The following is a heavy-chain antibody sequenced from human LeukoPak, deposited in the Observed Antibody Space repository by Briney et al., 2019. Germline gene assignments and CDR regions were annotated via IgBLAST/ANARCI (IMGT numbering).Heavy chain of an antibody. CDR3: AARRDYYDSSGYLPLDY. CDR2: INPSGGST. V-gene: IGHV1-46*03. Sequence: ASVKVSRKASGYTFTSYYMHWVRQAPGQGLEWMGIINPSGGSTSYAQKFQGRVTMTRDTSTSTVYMELSSLRSEDTAVYYCAARRDYYDSSGYLPLDYWGQGTLVTVSS. D-gene: IGHD3-22*01. J-gene: IGHJ4*02. CDR1: GYTFTSYY.